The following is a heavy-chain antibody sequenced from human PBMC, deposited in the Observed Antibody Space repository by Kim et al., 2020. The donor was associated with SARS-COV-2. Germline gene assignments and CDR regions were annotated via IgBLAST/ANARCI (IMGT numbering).Heavy chain of an antibody. D-gene: IGHD3-22*01. CDR3: ARGGREWLLLAGAYYFDY. Sequence: SETLSLTCTVSGGSISSGDYYWSWIRQPPGKGLEWIGYIYYSGSTYYNPSLKSRVTISVDTSKNQFSLKLSSVTAADTAVYYRARGGREWLLLAGAYYFDYWGQGTLVTVSS. V-gene: IGHV4-30-4*01. CDR2: IYYSGST. CDR1: GGSISSGDYY. J-gene: IGHJ4*02.